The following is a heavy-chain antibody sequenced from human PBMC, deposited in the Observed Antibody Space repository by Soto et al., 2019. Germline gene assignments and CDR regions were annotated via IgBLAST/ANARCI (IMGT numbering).Heavy chain of an antibody. Sequence: PGESLKLSCKGSGYSFTSYWISWVRQMPGKGLEWMGIIYPGDSDTRYSPSFQGQVTISADKSISTAYLQWSSLKASDTAMYYCARPQPLGYCSSTSCYTDAFDIWGQGTMVTVSS. CDR2: IYPGDSDT. CDR1: GYSFTSYW. CDR3: ARPQPLGYCSSTSCYTDAFDI. D-gene: IGHD2-2*02. J-gene: IGHJ3*02. V-gene: IGHV5-51*01.